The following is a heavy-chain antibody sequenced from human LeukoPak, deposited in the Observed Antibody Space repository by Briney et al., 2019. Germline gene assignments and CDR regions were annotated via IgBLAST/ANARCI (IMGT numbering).Heavy chain of an antibody. J-gene: IGHJ4*02. V-gene: IGHV3-23*01. CDR1: GFTFSSYA. D-gene: IGHD3-22*01. CDR3: AKDLGYYDSSGYFGNDY. CDR2: ISGSGGST. Sequence: PGGSLRLSCAASGFTFSSYAMSWVRQAPGKGLEWVSAISGSGGSTYYADSVKGRFTISRDNSKNTLYLQMNSLRAEDTAVYYCAKDLGYYDSSGYFGNDYWGQGTLVTVSS.